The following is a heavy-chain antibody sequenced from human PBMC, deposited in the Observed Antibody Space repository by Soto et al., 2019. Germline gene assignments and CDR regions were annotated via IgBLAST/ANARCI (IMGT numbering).Heavy chain of an antibody. J-gene: IGHJ6*02. D-gene: IGHD3-22*01. V-gene: IGHV3-23*01. CDR2: ISGSGGST. CDR1: GFTFSSYA. CDR3: AKTGTEFTYYYDSSGYPYYYYGMDV. Sequence: GGSLRLSCAASGFTFSSYAMSWVRQAPGKGLEWVSAISGSGGSTYYADSVKGRFTISRDNSKNTLYLQMNSLRAEDTAVYYCAKTGTEFTYYYDSSGYPYYYYGMDVWGQGTTVTVSS.